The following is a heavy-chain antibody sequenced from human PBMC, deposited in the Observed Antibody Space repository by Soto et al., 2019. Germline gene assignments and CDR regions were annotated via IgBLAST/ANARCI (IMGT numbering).Heavy chain of an antibody. J-gene: IGHJ4*02. V-gene: IGHV3-30*18. D-gene: IGHD5-12*01. CDR2: ISYDGSNK. CDR3: AKSLNIVATIPYFDY. Sequence: GGSLRLSCAAPGFTFSSYGMHWVRQAPGKGLEGVAGISYDGSNKNYAESVKGRFTISRDNSKNTLYLQMNSLRAEDTAVYYCAKSLNIVATIPYFDYWGQGTLVTVSS. CDR1: GFTFSSYG.